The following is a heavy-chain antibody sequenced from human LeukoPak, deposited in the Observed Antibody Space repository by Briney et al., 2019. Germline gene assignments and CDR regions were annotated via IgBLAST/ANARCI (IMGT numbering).Heavy chain of an antibody. D-gene: IGHD3-16*01. CDR2: MNPNTGNA. V-gene: IGHV1-8*02. CDR3: ATFRGWGYVVYYGMDV. Sequence: GASVKVSCKASGYTFTNFDINWVRQATGQGLEWMGWMNPNTGNAGYAQKFQDRVTMTEDTSTDTAYMELSSLRSEDTAVYYCATFRGWGYVVYYGMDVWGQGTTVTVSS. J-gene: IGHJ6*02. CDR1: GYTFTNFD.